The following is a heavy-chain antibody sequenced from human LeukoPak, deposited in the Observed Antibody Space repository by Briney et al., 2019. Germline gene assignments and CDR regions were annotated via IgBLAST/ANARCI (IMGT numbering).Heavy chain of an antibody. D-gene: IGHD3-22*01. Sequence: GGSLRLSCAASGFTFDDYAMHWVRQAPGKGLEWVSGISWNSGSIGYADSVKGRFTISRDNAKNSLYLQMNSLRAEDTAVYYCAKSPEVLITPFVYWGQGTLVTVSS. CDR3: AKSPEVLITPFVY. J-gene: IGHJ4*02. CDR1: GFTFDDYA. V-gene: IGHV3-9*01. CDR2: ISWNSGSI.